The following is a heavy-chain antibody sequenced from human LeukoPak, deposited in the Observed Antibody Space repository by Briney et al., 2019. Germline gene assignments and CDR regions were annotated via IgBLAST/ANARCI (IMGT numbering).Heavy chain of an antibody. CDR3: AKGLLYYYDSSGYTFDY. CDR2: ISGSGGST. J-gene: IGHJ4*02. D-gene: IGHD3-22*01. V-gene: IGHV3-23*01. Sequence: GGSLRLSCAASGFTFSSYAMSWVRQAPGKGLEWVSAISGSGGSTYYADSVKDRFTISRDNSKNTLYLQMNSLRAEDTAVYYCAKGLLYYYDSSGYTFDYWGQGTLVTVSS. CDR1: GFTFSSYA.